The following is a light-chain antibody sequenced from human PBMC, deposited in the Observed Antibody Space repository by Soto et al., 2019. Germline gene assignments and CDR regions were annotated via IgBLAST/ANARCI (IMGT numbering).Light chain of an antibody. CDR2: EVS. J-gene: IGLJ1*01. CDR3: SLYTSSSTYV. Sequence: QSALTQPASVSGSPGQSITISCTGTSSDVGSYNLVSWYQQPPGTAPKVMIYEVSNRPSGVPDRFSGSKSGNTASLTISGLQAEDEADYYCSLYTSSSTYVFGTGTKVTVL. V-gene: IGLV2-18*01. CDR1: SSDVGSYNL.